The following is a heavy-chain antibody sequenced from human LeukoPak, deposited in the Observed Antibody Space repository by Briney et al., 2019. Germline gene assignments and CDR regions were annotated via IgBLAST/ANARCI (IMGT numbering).Heavy chain of an antibody. Sequence: KASETLSLTCAVYGGSFSGYYWSWIRQPPGKGLEWIGYIYYSGSTNYNPSLKSRVTISVDTSKNQFSLKLSSVTAADTAVYYCARGSAVAGIRFDYWGQGTLVTVSS. CDR2: IYYSGST. D-gene: IGHD6-19*01. J-gene: IGHJ4*02. CDR3: ARGSAVAGIRFDY. V-gene: IGHV4-59*01. CDR1: GGSFSGYY.